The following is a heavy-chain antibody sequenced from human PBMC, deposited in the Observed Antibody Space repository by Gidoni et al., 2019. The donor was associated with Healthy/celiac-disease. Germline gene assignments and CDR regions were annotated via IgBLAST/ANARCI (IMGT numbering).Heavy chain of an antibody. J-gene: IGHJ4*02. D-gene: IGHD3-10*01. Sequence: QVQLVESGGGVVQPGRSLRLSCAASGFTFSSYGMHWVRQAPGKGLEWVAVISYDGSNKYYADSVKGRFTISRDNSKNTLYLQMNSLRAEDTAVYYCAREGDGFGEWRHFDYWGQGTLVTVSS. CDR1: GFTFSSYG. V-gene: IGHV3-30*03. CDR2: ISYDGSNK. CDR3: AREGDGFGEWRHFDY.